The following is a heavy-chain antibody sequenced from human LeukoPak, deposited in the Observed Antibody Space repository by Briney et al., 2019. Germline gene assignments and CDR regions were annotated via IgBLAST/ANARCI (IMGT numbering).Heavy chain of an antibody. J-gene: IGHJ4*02. CDR1: GFTFGDYA. CDR3: TTTAYGDNIDY. CDR2: IRSKAYGGTT. Sequence: PGRSLRLSCTASGFTFGDYAMSWFRQGPGKGLEWVGFIRSKAYGGTTEYAASVKDRFTISRDDSKSIAYLQMNSLKTEETAVYYCTTTAYGDNIDYWGQGTLVTVSS. V-gene: IGHV3-49*03. D-gene: IGHD4-17*01.